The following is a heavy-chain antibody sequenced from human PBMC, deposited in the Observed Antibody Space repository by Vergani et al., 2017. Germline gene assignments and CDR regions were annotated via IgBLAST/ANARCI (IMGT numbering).Heavy chain of an antibody. CDR3: ARKHDGDYYYYGMDV. CDR1: GFTFSNSA. V-gene: IGHV3-23*01. Sequence: EVQLLESGGGLVQPGGSLRLSCAASGFTFSNSAVSWVRQAPGRGLAWVSSISGPGLSTYYADSVKGRFSISRDNSKNTLYLQMNSLRAEDTAVYYCARKHDGDYYYYGMDVWGQGTTVTVSS. CDR2: ISGPGLST. D-gene: IGHD4-17*01. J-gene: IGHJ6*02.